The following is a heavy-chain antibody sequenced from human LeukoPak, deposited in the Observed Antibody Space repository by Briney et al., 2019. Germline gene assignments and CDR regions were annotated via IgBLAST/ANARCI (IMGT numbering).Heavy chain of an antibody. CDR3: ASSTGYSSGWYWFDP. V-gene: IGHV1-69*04. CDR2: IIPILGIA. D-gene: IGHD6-19*01. CDR1: GYTFTSYA. Sequence: ASVKVSCKASGYTFTSYAISWVRQAPGQGLEWMGRIIPILGIANYAQKFQGRVTITADKSTSTAYMELSSLRSEDTAVYYCASSTGYSSGWYWFDPWGQGTLVTVSS. J-gene: IGHJ5*02.